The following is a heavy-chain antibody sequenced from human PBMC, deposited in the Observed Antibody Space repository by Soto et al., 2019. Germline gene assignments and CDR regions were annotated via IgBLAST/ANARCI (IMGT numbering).Heavy chain of an antibody. J-gene: IGHJ5*02. V-gene: IGHV3-21*01. CDR3: ARDRPPVDIVVVPAAINWFDP. D-gene: IGHD2-2*03. CDR2: ISSSSSYI. CDR1: GFTFSSYS. Sequence: GGSLRLSCAASGFTFSSYSMNWVRQAPGKGLEWVSSISSSSSYIYYADSVKCRFTISRDNAKNSLYLQMNSLRAEDTAVYYCARDRPPVDIVVVPAAINWFDPWGQGTLVTVSS.